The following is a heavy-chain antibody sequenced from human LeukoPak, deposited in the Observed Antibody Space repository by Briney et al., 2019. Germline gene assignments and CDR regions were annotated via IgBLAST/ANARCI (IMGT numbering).Heavy chain of an antibody. D-gene: IGHD3-10*01. J-gene: IGHJ4*02. Sequence: GGSLRLSCAASGFTFSSYAMHWVRQAPGKGLEWVAVISYDGSNKYYADSVKGRFTISRDNSKNTLYLQMNSLRAEDTAVYYCARHIIFDYWGQGTLVTASS. V-gene: IGHV3-30-3*01. CDR2: ISYDGSNK. CDR1: GFTFSSYA. CDR3: ARHIIFDY.